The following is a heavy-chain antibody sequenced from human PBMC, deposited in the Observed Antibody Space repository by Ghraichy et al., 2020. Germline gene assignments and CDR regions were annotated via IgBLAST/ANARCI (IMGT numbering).Heavy chain of an antibody. CDR1: GFTFSSYW. D-gene: IGHD3-22*01. CDR3: ARKNTYYYDSSGYYTPSFDS. Sequence: GGSLRLSCAASGFTFSSYWMSWVRQAPGKGLEWVANIKEDGSEIYYVDSVKGRFTISRDNAKNSLYLQMNSLRAEDTAVYYCARKNTYYYDSSGYYTPSFDSCGKETLVTVSS. V-gene: IGHV3-7*01. CDR2: IKEDGSEI. J-gene: IGHJ4*02.